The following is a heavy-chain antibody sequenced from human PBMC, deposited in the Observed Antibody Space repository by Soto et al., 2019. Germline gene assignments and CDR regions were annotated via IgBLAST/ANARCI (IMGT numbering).Heavy chain of an antibody. CDR2: IWYDGSSK. CDR3: ARGWHDSSGYSEY. J-gene: IGHJ4*02. V-gene: IGHV3-33*01. CDR1: GFTFSDSG. D-gene: IGHD3-22*01. Sequence: QVQLVESGGGVVQPGRSLRLSCVASGFTFSDSGMHWVRQAPGKGLAWVAVIWYDGSSKYYADSVKGRFTISRDNSKNMLYLQMNSLRAEDTAMYYCARGWHDSSGYSEYWGQGTQVTVSS.